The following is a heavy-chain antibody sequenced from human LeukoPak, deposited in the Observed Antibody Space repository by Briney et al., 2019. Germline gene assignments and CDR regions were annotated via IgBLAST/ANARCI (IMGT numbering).Heavy chain of an antibody. Sequence: GGSLRLSCAASGFTFSSYSMNWVRQAPGKGLEWVSSISSSSSYIYCADSVKGRFTISRDNAKNSLYLQMNSLRAEDTAVYYCARDAAETNYDFWSGPQAFDYWGQGTLVTVSS. CDR2: ISSSSSYI. D-gene: IGHD3-3*01. V-gene: IGHV3-21*01. CDR3: ARDAAETNYDFWSGPQAFDY. J-gene: IGHJ4*02. CDR1: GFTFSSYS.